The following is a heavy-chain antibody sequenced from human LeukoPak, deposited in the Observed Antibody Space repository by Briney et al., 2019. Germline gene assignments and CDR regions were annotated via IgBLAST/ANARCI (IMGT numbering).Heavy chain of an antibody. V-gene: IGHV4-39*07. Sequence: SETLSLTCTDSGGSISSSSYYWGWIRQPPGKGLEWIGSIYYSGSTYYNPSLKSRVTMSVDTSKNQFSLKLSSVTAADTAVYYCARDVGAIYFDYWGQGTLVTVSS. J-gene: IGHJ4*02. CDR1: GGSISSSSYY. D-gene: IGHD1-26*01. CDR3: ARDVGAIYFDY. CDR2: IYYSGST.